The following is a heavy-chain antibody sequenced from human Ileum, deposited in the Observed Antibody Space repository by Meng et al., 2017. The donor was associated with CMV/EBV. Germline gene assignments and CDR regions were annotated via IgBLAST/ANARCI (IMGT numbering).Heavy chain of an antibody. Sequence: EQCQGSCPGQVRPSQTLSLTVASSDDSMRRNCWSCIRQPPGKGREWIGYMCFDWMTNYNPSLKSRIPISGDTSKNQFSLQGTSVTAADTAMYYCALRGLAAGTFQQWGQGTLVTVSS. CDR3: ALRGLAAGTFQQ. CDR1: DDSMRRNC. J-gene: IGHJ1*01. D-gene: IGHD6-13*01. V-gene: IGHV4-59*01. CDR2: MCFDWMT.